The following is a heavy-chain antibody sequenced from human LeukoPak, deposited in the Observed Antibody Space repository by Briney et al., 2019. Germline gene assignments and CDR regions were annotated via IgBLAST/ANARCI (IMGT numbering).Heavy chain of an antibody. CDR2: IKQDGSEK. CDR3: ASSQWASVAHNY. CDR1: GFTFSRLW. Sequence: RGSLRLSCAASGFTFSRLWMSWVRQAPGKGLEWVANIKQDGSEKYYVDSVKGRFTISRDNAKNSLYLQMNSLRDEDTAVYYCASSQWASVAHNYWGQGTLVTVSS. D-gene: IGHD6-19*01. J-gene: IGHJ4*02. V-gene: IGHV3-7*01.